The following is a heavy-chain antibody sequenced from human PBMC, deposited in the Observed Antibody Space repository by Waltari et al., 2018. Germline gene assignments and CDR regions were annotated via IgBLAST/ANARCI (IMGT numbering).Heavy chain of an antibody. Sequence: QVQLVQSRAEVKKPGSSVKVSCKASGGTFSSYATSWVRQAPGQGLEWMGGIIPIFGTANYAQKFQGRVTITADESTSTAYMELSSLRSEDTAVYYCAIPTYYYDSSGYPPDYWGQGTLVTVSS. D-gene: IGHD3-22*01. CDR1: GGTFSSYA. CDR3: AIPTYYYDSSGYPPDY. J-gene: IGHJ4*02. V-gene: IGHV1-69*13. CDR2: IIPIFGTA.